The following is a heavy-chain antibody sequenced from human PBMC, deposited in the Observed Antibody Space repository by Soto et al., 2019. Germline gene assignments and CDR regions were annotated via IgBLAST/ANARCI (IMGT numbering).Heavy chain of an antibody. CDR1: GFPFSSYG. D-gene: IGHD3-10*01. J-gene: IGHJ6*02. CDR2: IWYDGDNK. Sequence: QVQLVESGGGVVQPGRSLRLSCAASGFPFSSYGMHWVRQAPGKGLEWVAVIWYDGDNKYYADSVKGRFIISRDNSKNTLYLQMNSLRAEDTSVYYCAKDIALVRGVIIDLDVWGQGTTVTVSS. CDR3: AKDIALVRGVIIDLDV. V-gene: IGHV3-33*06.